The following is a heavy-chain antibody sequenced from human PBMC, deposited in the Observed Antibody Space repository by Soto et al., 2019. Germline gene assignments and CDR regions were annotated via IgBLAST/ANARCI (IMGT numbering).Heavy chain of an antibody. CDR3: ARGIGYCSSTSCPPFDY. CDR1: GGSFSGYY. CDR2: INHSGST. V-gene: IGHV4-34*01. J-gene: IGHJ4*02. Sequence: QVQLQQWGAGLLKPSETLSLTCAVYGGSFSGYYWSWIRQPPGKGLEWIGEINHSGSTNYNPSLKSRGTISVDTSKNQFSLKLSSVTAADTAVYYCARGIGYCSSTSCPPFDYWVQGTLVTVSS. D-gene: IGHD2-2*01.